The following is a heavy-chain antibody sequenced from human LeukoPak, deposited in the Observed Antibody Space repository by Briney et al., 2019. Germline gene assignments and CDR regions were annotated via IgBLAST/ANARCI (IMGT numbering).Heavy chain of an antibody. CDR2: IYSSGKT. D-gene: IGHD4-17*01. CDR1: GGSISSGTYY. V-gene: IGHV4-31*03. J-gene: IGHJ6*02. CDR3: ARGLTVTTRNGLDV. Sequence: SETLSLTCTVSGGSISSGTYYWSWIRQTPGKGLEWIGYIYSSGKTWYNPSLKRRVSISVDTSKNQFSLKLSSVSAADTAVYYCARGLTVTTRNGLDVWGQGTTVTVSS.